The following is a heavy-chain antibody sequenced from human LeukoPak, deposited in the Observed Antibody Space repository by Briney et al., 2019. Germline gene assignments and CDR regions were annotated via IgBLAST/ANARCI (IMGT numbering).Heavy chain of an antibody. CDR3: ARVRDVYSSRWNRNFAY. D-gene: IGHD6-13*01. Sequence: GGSLRLSCAASGFTFSNYGMHWVRQAPGKGLEWVAIIWYDGSNKYYADSVKGRFTISRDNSKNTLYLQMNSLRAEDTAVYYCARVRDVYSSRWNRNFAYWGQGTLVTVSA. CDR1: GFTFSNYG. V-gene: IGHV3-33*01. CDR2: IWYDGSNK. J-gene: IGHJ4*02.